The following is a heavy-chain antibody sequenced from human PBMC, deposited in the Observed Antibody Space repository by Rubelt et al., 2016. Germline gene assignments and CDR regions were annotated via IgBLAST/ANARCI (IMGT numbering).Heavy chain of an antibody. Sequence: QLQLQESGPGLVKPSETLSLTCTVSGASISSSSYCWGWIRQPPGKGLEWIGTIYYSGNTCYNPSLKSRVTRSLDTSKNQFVLKLSSVTAADTAVDYCAIGITVAPVYYAIDVWGQGTTVTVSS. J-gene: IGHJ6*02. CDR3: AIGITVAPVYYAIDV. V-gene: IGHV4-39*07. CDR2: IYYSGNT. D-gene: IGHD6-19*01. CDR1: GASISSSSYC.